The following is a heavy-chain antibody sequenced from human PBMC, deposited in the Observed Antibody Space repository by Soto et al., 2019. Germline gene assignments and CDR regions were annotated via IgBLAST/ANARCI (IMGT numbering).Heavy chain of an antibody. J-gene: IGHJ5*02. V-gene: IGHV4-59*12. D-gene: IGHD5-18*01. CDR2: IYYSGST. CDR3: ARDAGRGYSYGYNWFDP. Sequence: SETLSLTCTVSGGSISSYYWSWIRQPPGKGLEWIGYIYYSGSTNYNPSLKSRVTISVDTSKNQFSLKLSSVTAADTAVYYCARDAGRGYSYGYNWFDPWGQGTLVTVSS. CDR1: GGSISSYY.